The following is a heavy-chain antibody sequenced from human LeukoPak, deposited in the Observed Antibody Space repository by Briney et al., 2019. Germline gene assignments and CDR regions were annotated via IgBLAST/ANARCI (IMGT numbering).Heavy chain of an antibody. D-gene: IGHD2-15*01. V-gene: IGHV3-9*01. Sequence: GGSLRLSCAASGFAFGDYGMHWVRQAPGRGLEWVSGISWNSVSIAYADSVKGRFTISRGNAKNSPYLQMNSLRTEDTALYYCAKERYCSGGSCPYCDYWGQGTLVTISS. J-gene: IGHJ4*02. CDR1: GFAFGDYG. CDR3: AKERYCSGGSCPYCDY. CDR2: ISWNSVSI.